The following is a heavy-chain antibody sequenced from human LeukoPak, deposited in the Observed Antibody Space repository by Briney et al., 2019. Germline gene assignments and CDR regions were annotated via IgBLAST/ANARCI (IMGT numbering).Heavy chain of an antibody. Sequence: GGSLRLSCAASGFNFSNYAMSWVRQAPGKGLEWVSAISGSGVNTYYADSVKGRFTISRDNSKNTLYLQMNSLRAEDTAVYYCAKQKLPLDYWGQGTLVTVSS. V-gene: IGHV3-23*01. J-gene: IGHJ4*02. CDR1: GFNFSNYA. D-gene: IGHD4-23*01. CDR3: AKQKLPLDY. CDR2: ISGSGVNT.